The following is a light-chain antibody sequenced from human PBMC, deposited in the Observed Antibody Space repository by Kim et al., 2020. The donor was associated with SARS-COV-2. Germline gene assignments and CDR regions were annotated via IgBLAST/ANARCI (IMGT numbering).Light chain of an antibody. V-gene: IGKV2-28*01. CDR2: LGS. J-gene: IGKJ2*01. CDR1: QSLLHSNGYNY. Sequence: DIVMTQSPLSLPVTPGEPASISCRSSQSLLHSNGYNYLDWYLQKPGQSPQLLIYLGSNRASGVPDRFSGSGSGPDFTLKISRVEAEDVGVYYCMQALETRNTFGQGTKLEI. CDR3: MQALETRNT.